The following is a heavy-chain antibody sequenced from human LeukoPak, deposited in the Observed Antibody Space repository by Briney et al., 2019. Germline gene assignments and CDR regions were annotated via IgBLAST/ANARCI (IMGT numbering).Heavy chain of an antibody. CDR1: GYTFTGYY. J-gene: IGHJ3*02. V-gene: IGHV1-2*02. Sequence: GASVKVSCKASGYTFTGYYMHWVRQAPGQGLEWMGWINPDSGGTKYAQKFQGRVTMTRDTSISTAYMELNSLRSDDTAVYYCARRATIVDAFDIWGQGTMVTVSS. CDR3: ARRATIVDAFDI. CDR2: INPDSGGT. D-gene: IGHD5-12*01.